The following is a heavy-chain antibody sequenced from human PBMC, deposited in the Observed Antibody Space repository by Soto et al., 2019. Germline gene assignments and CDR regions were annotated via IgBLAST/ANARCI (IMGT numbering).Heavy chain of an antibody. J-gene: IGHJ4*02. CDR3: VSQRTSVLTQAYFDY. CDR2: VYYRGRS. Sequence: ASETLSLTCTVSGGSVSNSNYYWGWIRQSPGKGLEWIGSVYYRGRSYSKSSVKSRVTISVDTSKNQFSLNLDSVTASDTAVYYCVSQRTSVLTQAYFDYWGPGALVTVSS. V-gene: IGHV4-39*01. D-gene: IGHD2-8*01. CDR1: GGSVSNSNYY.